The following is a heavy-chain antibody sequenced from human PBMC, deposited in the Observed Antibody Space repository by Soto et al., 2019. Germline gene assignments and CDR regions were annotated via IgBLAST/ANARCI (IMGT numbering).Heavy chain of an antibody. CDR1: GYTFTSYA. Sequence: ASVKVSCKASGYTFTSYAMHWVRQVPGQRLEWMGWINAGNGNTKYSQRFQGRVTLTRDTSTSTVYMDLSSLGSDDSAVYYCARGGHVVVLTAAFDNWGHGTLVTVSS. V-gene: IGHV1-3*01. CDR3: ARGGHVVVLTAAFDN. J-gene: IGHJ4*01. D-gene: IGHD2-21*02. CDR2: INAGNGNT.